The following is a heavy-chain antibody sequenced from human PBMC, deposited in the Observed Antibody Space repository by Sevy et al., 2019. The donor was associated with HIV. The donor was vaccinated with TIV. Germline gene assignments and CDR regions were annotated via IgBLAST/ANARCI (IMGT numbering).Heavy chain of an antibody. J-gene: IGHJ5*02. CDR1: GYTFRHYW. V-gene: IGHV1-2*02. CDR2: INPNNGDT. D-gene: IGHD3-10*01. Sequence: ASVKVSCQASGYTFRHYWIHWMRQAPGQGPEWMGWINPNNGDTLYAQTFQGRVTMTGDISISAAYMELNWLSSDDTAVYYCARDAGIYGPPWWFDPWGQGTLVTVSS. CDR3: ARDAGIYGPPWWFDP.